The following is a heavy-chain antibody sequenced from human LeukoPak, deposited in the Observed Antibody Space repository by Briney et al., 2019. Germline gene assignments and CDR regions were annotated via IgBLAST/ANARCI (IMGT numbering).Heavy chain of an antibody. CDR3: APIRGVTY. J-gene: IGHJ4*02. Sequence: GGSLRLSCAASGFTFNSYEMNWVRQAPGKGLEWVSHISSSGSNIYYADSVKGRFTISRDNAKNSLYLQMSSLRVEDTAVYYCAPIRGVTYWGQGTLVTVSS. CDR1: GFTFNSYE. D-gene: IGHD3-10*01. CDR2: ISSSGSNI. V-gene: IGHV3-48*03.